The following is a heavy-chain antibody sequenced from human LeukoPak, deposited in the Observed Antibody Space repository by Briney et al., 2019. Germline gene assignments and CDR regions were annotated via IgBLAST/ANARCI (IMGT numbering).Heavy chain of an antibody. V-gene: IGHV5-51*01. J-gene: IGHJ6*03. D-gene: IGHD4-17*01. CDR2: IYPDDSDT. CDR1: GYSFTSYW. Sequence: GESLKISCKGSGYSFTSYWIGWVRQMPGKGLEWMGIIYPDDSDTRYSPSFQGQVTISADKSISTAYLQWSSLKASDTAMYYXXRSTVTPFTYMDVWGKGTTVTISS. CDR3: XRSTVTPFTYMDV.